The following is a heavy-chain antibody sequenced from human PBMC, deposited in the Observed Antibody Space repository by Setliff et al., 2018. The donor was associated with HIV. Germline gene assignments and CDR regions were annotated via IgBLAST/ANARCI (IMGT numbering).Heavy chain of an antibody. CDR2: IDPNGGAT. CDR1: GYSFTSYF. D-gene: IGHD2-2*01. CDR3: ARAGGGATDQAFDI. V-gene: IGHV1-46*01. Sequence: ASVKVSCKAFGYSFTSYFLHWVRQAPGQGLEWLGIIDPNGGATNNALKLQGRLTVTTDTSTSTLYMDLSNLRPDDTAVYYCARAGGGATDQAFDIWGQGTMVTVS. J-gene: IGHJ3*02.